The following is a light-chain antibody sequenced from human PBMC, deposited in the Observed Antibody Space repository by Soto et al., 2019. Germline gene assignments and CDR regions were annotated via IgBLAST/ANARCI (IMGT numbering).Light chain of an antibody. J-gene: IGKJ1*01. CDR1: HSVSSSY. CDR2: DVS. V-gene: IGKV3-20*01. Sequence: EIVLTQSPGTLSLSPGERATLSCRSSHSVSSSYLAWYQQKPGQAPRLLIYDVSSRATGIPDRFSGSGSGTDFTLTISRLEPVDFAVYYCQKYGISPTFGQGTKVEIK. CDR3: QKYGISPT.